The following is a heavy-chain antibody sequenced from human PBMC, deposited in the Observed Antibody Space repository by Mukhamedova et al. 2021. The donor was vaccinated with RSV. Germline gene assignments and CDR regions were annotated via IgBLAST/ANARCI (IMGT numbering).Heavy chain of an antibody. Sequence: IRQPPGKGLEWIGSIYYSGSTYYNPSLKSRVTISVDTSKNQFSLKLSSVTAADTAVYYCAREDRPSYYYYYGMDVWGQGTTGTVS. CDR3: AREDRPSYYYYYGMDV. CDR2: IYYSGST. J-gene: IGHJ6*02. V-gene: IGHV4-39*07.